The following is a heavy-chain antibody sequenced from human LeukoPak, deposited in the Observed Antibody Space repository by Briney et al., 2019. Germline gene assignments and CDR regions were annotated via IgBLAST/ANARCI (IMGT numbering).Heavy chain of an antibody. CDR1: GGSISSYY. D-gene: IGHD3-22*01. J-gene: IGHJ6*03. CDR3: TRGSIAYYYMDV. V-gene: IGHV4-59*01. Sequence: SETLSLTCTVSGGSISSYYWSWIRQPPGKGLEWIGNIYYSGSTNYNPSLKSRVTISVDTSKNQFSLKLSSVTAADAAVYYCTRGSIAYYYMDVWGKGTTVTISS. CDR2: IYYSGST.